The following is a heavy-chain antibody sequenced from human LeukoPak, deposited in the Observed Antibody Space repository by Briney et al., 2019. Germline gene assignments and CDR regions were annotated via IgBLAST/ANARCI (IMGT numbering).Heavy chain of an antibody. J-gene: IGHJ4*02. V-gene: IGHV4-59*12. D-gene: IGHD3-10*01. Sequence: SETLSLTCTVFGGSISSYYWSWIRQPPGKGLEWIGYIYYSGSTNYNPSLKSRVTISVDTSKNQFSLKLSSVTAADTAVYYCAIGPRGITMVRGAYYFDYWGQGTLVTVSS. CDR3: AIGPRGITMVRGAYYFDY. CDR1: GGSISSYY. CDR2: IYYSGST.